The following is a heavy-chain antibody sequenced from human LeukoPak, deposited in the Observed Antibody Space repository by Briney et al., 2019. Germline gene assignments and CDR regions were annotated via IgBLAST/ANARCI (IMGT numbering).Heavy chain of an antibody. CDR1: GGSISSSSYY. Sequence: SETLSLTCTVSGGSISSSSYYWGWIRQPPGKGLEWIGSIYYSGSTYYNPSLKSRVTISIDASKNQFSLRLSSVTAADTAIYYCTRGGGLMNYWGQGTLVTVSS. CDR2: IYYSGST. CDR3: TRGGGLMNY. D-gene: IGHD3-16*01. V-gene: IGHV4-39*07. J-gene: IGHJ4*02.